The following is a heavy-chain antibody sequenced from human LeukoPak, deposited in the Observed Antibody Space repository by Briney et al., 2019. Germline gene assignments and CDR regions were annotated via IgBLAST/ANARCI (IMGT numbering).Heavy chain of an antibody. D-gene: IGHD6-6*01. CDR3: ARGWAARPYYYYYMDV. V-gene: IGHV1-8*01. Sequence: ASVKVSCKASGYTFTSYDINWVRQATGQGLEWMGWMNPNSGNTGYAQKFQGRVTMTRNTSISTAYMELSSLRSEDTPVYYCARGWAARPYYYYYMDVWGKGTTVTVSS. J-gene: IGHJ6*03. CDR1: GYTFTSYD. CDR2: MNPNSGNT.